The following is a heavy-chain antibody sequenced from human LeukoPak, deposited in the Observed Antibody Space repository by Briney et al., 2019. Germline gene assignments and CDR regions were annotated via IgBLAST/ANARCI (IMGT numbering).Heavy chain of an antibody. Sequence: GGSLRLSCAASGFTFRHYAMHWVRQAPGKGLEWVAVVSNDGARIYYADSVKGRFAISRDNANSTLFLQMNNLTADDTALYYCARARGAYLRYWGQGTLVSVSS. CDR1: GFTFRHYA. CDR3: ARARGAYLRY. J-gene: IGHJ4*02. V-gene: IGHV3-30*09. D-gene: IGHD3-16*01. CDR2: VSNDGARI.